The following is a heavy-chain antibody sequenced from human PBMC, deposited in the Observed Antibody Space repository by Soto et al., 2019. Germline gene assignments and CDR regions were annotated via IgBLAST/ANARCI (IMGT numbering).Heavy chain of an antibody. D-gene: IGHD2-15*01. Sequence: QLQLQESGSGLVKPSQTLSLTCAVSGGSISSGGYSWSWIRQPPGKGLEWIGYIFHSGSTYYNPSLKSRVTRSVDRSKNQFSLKLSSVTAADTAVYYCARARGYCSGGSCVDWYFDLWGRGTLVTVSS. CDR3: ARARGYCSGGSCVDWYFDL. J-gene: IGHJ2*01. V-gene: IGHV4-30-2*01. CDR2: IFHSGST. CDR1: GGSISSGGYS.